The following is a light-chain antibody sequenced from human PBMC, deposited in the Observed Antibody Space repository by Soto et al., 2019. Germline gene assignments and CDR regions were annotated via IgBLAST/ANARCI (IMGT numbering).Light chain of an antibody. V-gene: IGKV1-5*01. CDR2: DAS. CDR1: QSISSW. Sequence: DIQMNQSPSTLSASVGDRVTSSCRASQSISSWLAWYQQKPGKAPKLLIYDASSLEIGVPSRFSGSGSGTEFTLTISRLKPEDVATYYCQQYNSYSPFTFGQGTKLEIK. CDR3: QQYNSYSPFT. J-gene: IGKJ2*01.